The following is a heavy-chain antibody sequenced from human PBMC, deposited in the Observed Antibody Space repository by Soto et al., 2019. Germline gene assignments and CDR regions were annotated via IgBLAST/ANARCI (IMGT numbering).Heavy chain of an antibody. CDR2: IKQDGSEK. D-gene: IGHD3-10*01. CDR1: GFTFSSYW. J-gene: IGHJ4*02. Sequence: PGGSLRLSCAASGFTFSSYWMTWVRQAPGKGLEWVANIKQDGSEKYYVDSVKGRFTISRDNAKNSLFLQMNSLRAEDTAVYYCASRPPEVNYYGVFDYWGQGTPVTVSS. CDR3: ASRPPEVNYYGVFDY. V-gene: IGHV3-7*03.